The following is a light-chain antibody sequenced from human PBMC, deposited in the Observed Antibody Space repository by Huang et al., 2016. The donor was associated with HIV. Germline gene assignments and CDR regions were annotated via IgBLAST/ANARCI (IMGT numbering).Light chain of an antibody. Sequence: EIVMTQSPATLSVSPGDRATLSCRASQRVSTNLAWYQQKPGQAPRLLFFGASTRATGGPARCSGSGSGTEFTLTINSLQSEEFAVYYCQQYHDWPFTFGQGTKLEIK. J-gene: IGKJ2*01. CDR2: GAS. V-gene: IGKV3-15*01. CDR1: QRVSTN. CDR3: QQYHDWPFT.